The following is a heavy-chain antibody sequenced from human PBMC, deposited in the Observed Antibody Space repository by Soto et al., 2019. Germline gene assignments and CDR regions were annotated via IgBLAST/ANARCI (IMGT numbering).Heavy chain of an antibody. CDR3: ARDKWKIFGMVKSRLDP. V-gene: IGHV3-30-3*01. CDR2: ISYDAYNK. J-gene: IGHJ5*02. D-gene: IGHD3-3*01. Sequence: PGGSLRLSCVASGFNFGDYAIHWVRQAPGKGLEWVAVISYDAYNKYYAESVKGRFSISRDNSKNTVYLEMSSLRPEDTAVYYCARDKWKIFGMVKSRLDPWGQGTKVTVYS. CDR1: GFNFGDYA.